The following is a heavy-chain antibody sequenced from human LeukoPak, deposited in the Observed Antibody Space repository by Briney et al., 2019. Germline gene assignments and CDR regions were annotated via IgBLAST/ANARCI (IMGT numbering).Heavy chain of an antibody. D-gene: IGHD3-9*01. CDR3: ARGDYDTLTGYWNWLDP. V-gene: IGHV4-61*01. CDR1: GYSISSGYY. J-gene: IGHJ5*02. Sequence: SGTLSLTCTVSGYSISSGYYWGWIRQPPGKGLEWIGYIYCSGTTKYNPSLTSRVTISVDTSKNQFSLKLNSVTAADTAVYFCARGDYDTLTGYWNWLDPWGQGTLVTVSS. CDR2: IYCSGTT.